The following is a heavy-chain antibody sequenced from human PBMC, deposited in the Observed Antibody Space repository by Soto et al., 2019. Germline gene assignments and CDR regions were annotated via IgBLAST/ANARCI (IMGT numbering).Heavy chain of an antibody. CDR1: GFTFSSYS. CDR2: ISSSSSTI. D-gene: IGHD1-26*01. Sequence: HPGGSLRLSCAASGFTFSSYSMNWVRQAPGKGLEWVSYISSSSSTIYYADSVKGRFTISRDNAKNSLYLQMNSLRAEDTAVYYCATGLSTRGYYMDAWGKGTTVTVAS. J-gene: IGHJ6*03. V-gene: IGHV3-48*04. CDR3: ATGLSTRGYYMDA.